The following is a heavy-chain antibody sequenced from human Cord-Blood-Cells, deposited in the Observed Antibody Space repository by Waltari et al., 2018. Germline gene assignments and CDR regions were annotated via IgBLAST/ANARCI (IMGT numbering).Heavy chain of an antibody. V-gene: IGHV4-39*01. D-gene: IGHD3-3*01. Sequence: PPGKGLEWIGSVYYSGSTYYNPSLKSRVTISVDTSKNQFSLKLSSVTAADTAVYYCARQPYDFWSGYYLDYWGQGTLVTVSS. CDR2: VYYSGST. CDR3: ARQPYDFWSGYYLDY. J-gene: IGHJ4*02.